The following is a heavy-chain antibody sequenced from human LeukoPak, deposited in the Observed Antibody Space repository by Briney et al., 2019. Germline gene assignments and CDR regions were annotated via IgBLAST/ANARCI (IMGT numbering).Heavy chain of an antibody. J-gene: IGHJ3*02. CDR1: GFTVSSNY. V-gene: IGHV3-66*01. CDR2: IYRGGST. D-gene: IGHD5-24*01. CDR3: ARDSGLQSVSDI. Sequence: GGSLRLSCAASGFTVSSNYMSWVRQAPGKGLEWVSVIYRGGSTYYADSVKGRFTISRDNSKNTLYLQMSSLRAEDTAVYYCARDSGLQSVSDIWGQGTMVTVSS.